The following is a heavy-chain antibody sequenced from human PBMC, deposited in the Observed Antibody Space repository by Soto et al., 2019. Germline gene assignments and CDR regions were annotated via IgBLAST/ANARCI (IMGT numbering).Heavy chain of an antibody. CDR3: AKDGAPRYCGRSTCHPAGAY. CDR2: TSFAGSHK. V-gene: IGHV3-30*18. J-gene: IGHJ4*02. CDR1: GFTFSNYG. Sequence: QVLLVESGGGVVQPGRSLRLSCAGSGFTFSNYGLHWVRQAPGKGLEWVSFTSFAGSHKYYADSVKGRFTISRDNSNNMLYLHMDSVRAADTAVYYCAKDGAPRYCGRSTCHPAGAYWGQGTLVTVSS. D-gene: IGHD2-2*01.